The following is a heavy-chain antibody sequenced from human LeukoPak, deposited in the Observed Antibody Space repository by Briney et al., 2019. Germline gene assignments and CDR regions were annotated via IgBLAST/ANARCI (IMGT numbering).Heavy chain of an antibody. CDR1: GGSFSGYY. J-gene: IGHJ4*02. D-gene: IGHD3-22*01. CDR3: ARARKRYYYDSSGYYYFDY. V-gene: IGHV4-34*01. CDR2: INHSGST. Sequence: SETLSLTCAVCGGSFSGYYWSWIRQPPGKGLEWIGEINHSGSTNYNPSLKSRVTISVDTSKNQFSLKLSSVTAADTAVYYCARARKRYYYDSSGYYYFDYWGQGTLVTVSS.